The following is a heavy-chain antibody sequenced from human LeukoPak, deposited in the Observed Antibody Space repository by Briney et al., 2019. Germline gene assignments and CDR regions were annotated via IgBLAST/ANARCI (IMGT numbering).Heavy chain of an antibody. CDR2: VGTGGDDI. V-gene: IGHV3-21*05. D-gene: IGHD1-26*01. CDR3: AKNTSGTYLDY. Sequence: GGSLRLSCAASGYTFPSYSLNWVRQSPGKGLEWISYVGTGGDDIYYADSVTGRFTISRDNAEKSVYLQMNSLRAEDTAVYYCAKNTSGTYLDYWGQGILVTVSS. CDR1: GYTFPSYS. J-gene: IGHJ4*02.